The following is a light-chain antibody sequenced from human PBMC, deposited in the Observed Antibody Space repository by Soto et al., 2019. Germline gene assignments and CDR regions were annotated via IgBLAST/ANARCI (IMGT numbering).Light chain of an antibody. CDR3: QQYNNWPRT. CDR2: GAS. V-gene: IGKV3-15*01. CDR1: QSVSSD. Sequence: RLMTQSQDTLSVSPGERGKLCCMASQSVSSDLAWYHQKPGQAPRLLIYGASTRATGIPARFSGSGSGTEFTLPISSLQSEDFAVYYCQQYNNWPRTFGQGTKVDIK. J-gene: IGKJ1*01.